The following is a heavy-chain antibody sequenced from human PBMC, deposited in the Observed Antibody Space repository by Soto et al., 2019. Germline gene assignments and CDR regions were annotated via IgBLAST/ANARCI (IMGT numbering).Heavy chain of an antibody. Sequence: GGSLRLSCAASGFTFSSYSMNWVRQAPGKGLEWVSAISGSSSCIYYADSVKGRFTISRDNAKNSLYLQMNSLRAEDTAVYYCAKSRDGARTYFGLWGRGTLVTVSS. CDR3: AKSRDGARTYFGL. D-gene: IGHD3-16*01. V-gene: IGHV3-21*01. J-gene: IGHJ2*01. CDR1: GFTFSSYS. CDR2: ISGSSSCI.